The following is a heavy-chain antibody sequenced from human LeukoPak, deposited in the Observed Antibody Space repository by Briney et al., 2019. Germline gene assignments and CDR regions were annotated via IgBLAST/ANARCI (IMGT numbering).Heavy chain of an antibody. D-gene: IGHD1-1*01. V-gene: IGHV3-20*04. J-gene: IGHJ4*02. CDR2: INWNGGST. CDR1: GFTFDDHG. CDR3: ARDVSWGTTYFDY. Sequence: GGSLRLSCIASGFTFDDHGMSWVRQAPGKGLEWVSNINWNGGSTVYVDSVKGRFTTSRDNRKNSLYLQMNSLRVEDTAFYYCARDVSWGTTYFDYWGQGILVTVSS.